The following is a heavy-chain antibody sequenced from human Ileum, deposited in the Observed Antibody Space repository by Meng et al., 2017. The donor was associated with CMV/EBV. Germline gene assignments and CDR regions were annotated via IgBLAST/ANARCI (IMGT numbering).Heavy chain of an antibody. Sequence: GESLKISCSASGLTLRTCGMRWVRQAPGKGLEWVSVIYSGGNTYYADSVKGRFTISRDNSKNTLYLQMNSLRAEDTAMYYCARVTFPTEHGYWGRGILVTVSS. J-gene: IGHJ4*02. D-gene: IGHD2/OR15-2a*01. CDR2: IYSGGNT. V-gene: IGHV3-53*01. CDR3: ARVTFPTEHGY. CDR1: GLTLRTCG.